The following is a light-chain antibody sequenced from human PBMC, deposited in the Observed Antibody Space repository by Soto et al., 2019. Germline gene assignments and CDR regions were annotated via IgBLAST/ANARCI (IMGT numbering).Light chain of an antibody. CDR3: QSYDSSKPVV. Sequence: NFMLTQPHSVSESPGKTVTISCTRSSGSIASNYVQWYQQRPGSAPTTVIYEDNQRPSGVPDRFSGSIDSSSNSSSLTISGLKTEDDADYSCQSYDSSKPVVFGGGTKLTVL. CDR1: SGSIASNY. V-gene: IGLV6-57*04. J-gene: IGLJ2*01. CDR2: EDN.